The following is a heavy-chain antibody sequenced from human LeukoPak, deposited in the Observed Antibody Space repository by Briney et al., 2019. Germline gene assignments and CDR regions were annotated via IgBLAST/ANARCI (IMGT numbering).Heavy chain of an antibody. CDR1: ELHA. Sequence: PGGSLRLSCAASELHALTWVRQGPGKGLEWVSAISGSGGSTYYADSVKGRFTISRDNSKNTLYLQMNSLRAEDTAVYYCAKNSNYYYYYYMDVWGKGTTVTVSS. CDR2: ISGSGGST. V-gene: IGHV3-23*01. J-gene: IGHJ6*03. D-gene: IGHD5-18*01. CDR3: AKNSNYYYYYYMDV.